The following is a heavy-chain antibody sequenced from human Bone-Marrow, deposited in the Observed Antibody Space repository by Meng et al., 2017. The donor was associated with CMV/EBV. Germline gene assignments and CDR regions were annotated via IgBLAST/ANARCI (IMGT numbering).Heavy chain of an antibody. J-gene: IGHJ6*02. CDR3: ASSRWSGYYINYYYGMDV. CDR1: GGSISSYY. D-gene: IGHD3-3*01. CDR2: IYYSGST. Sequence: GSLRLSCTVSGGSISSYYWSWIRQPPGKGLEWIGYIYYSGSTNYNPSLKSRVTISVDTSKNQFSLKLSSVTAADTAVYYCASSRWSGYYINYYYGMDVWGQGTLVTVSS. V-gene: IGHV4-59*01.